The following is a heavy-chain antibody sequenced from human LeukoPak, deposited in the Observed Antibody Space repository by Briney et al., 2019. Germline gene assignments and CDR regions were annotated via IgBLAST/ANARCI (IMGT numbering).Heavy chain of an antibody. CDR1: GFPVSSNY. D-gene: IGHD6-19*01. J-gene: IGHJ4*02. V-gene: IGHV4-39*07. Sequence: PGGSLRLSCAASGFPVSSNYMSWVRQAPGKGLECIGSIFYSGRTYYNPSLKSRVTILVDTSKNQFSLKLSSVTAADTAVYYCARILYSSNIDYWGQGTLVTVSS. CDR3: ARILYSSNIDY. CDR2: IFYSGRT.